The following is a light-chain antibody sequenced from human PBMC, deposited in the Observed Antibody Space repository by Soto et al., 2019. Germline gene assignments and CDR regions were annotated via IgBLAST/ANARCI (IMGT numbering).Light chain of an antibody. V-gene: IGLV1-47*01. CDR3: AAWDDSLRSVI. Sequence: QSVLTQSPSASGTPGQRVTISCSGSSSNIGSNYVYWYQQFPGTAPKLLIYRSDQRPSGVPDRFSGSKSGTSASLAISGLRSEDEADYYCAAWDDSLRSVIFGGGTKLTVL. CDR1: SSNIGSNY. CDR2: RSD. J-gene: IGLJ2*01.